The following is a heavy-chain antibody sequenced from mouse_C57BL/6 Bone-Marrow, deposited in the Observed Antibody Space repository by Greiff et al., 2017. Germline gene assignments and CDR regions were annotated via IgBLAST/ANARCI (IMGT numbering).Heavy chain of an antibody. Sequence: LQESGAELARPGASVKLSCKASGYTFTSYGISWVKQRTGQGLEWIGEIYPRSGNTYYNEKFKGKATLTADKSSSTAYMELRSLTSEDSAVYFCARGGLLLRLDYWGQGTTLTVSS. CDR1: GYTFTSYG. CDR2: IYPRSGNT. D-gene: IGHD1-1*01. V-gene: IGHV1-81*01. CDR3: ARGGLLLRLDY. J-gene: IGHJ2*01.